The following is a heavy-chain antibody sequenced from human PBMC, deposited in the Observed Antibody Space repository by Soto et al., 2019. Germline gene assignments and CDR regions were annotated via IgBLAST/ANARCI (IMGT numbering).Heavy chain of an antibody. J-gene: IGHJ3*02. V-gene: IGHV1-45*02. CDR1: GYTFTFRY. D-gene: IGHD1-1*01. CDR2: ITPFKSDT. Sequence: ASVKVSCKASGYTFTFRYLHWVRQAPGQALEWMGWITPFKSDTNYAQKFQDRVTITRDRSVSTAYMELSNLRSDDTAMYYCARSPFAGSDAFDIWGQGTMVTVSS. CDR3: ARSPFAGSDAFDI.